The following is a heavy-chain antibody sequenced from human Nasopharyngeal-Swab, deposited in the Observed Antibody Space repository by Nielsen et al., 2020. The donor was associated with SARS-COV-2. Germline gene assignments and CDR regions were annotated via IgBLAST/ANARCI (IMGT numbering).Heavy chain of an antibody. V-gene: IGHV4-59*13. J-gene: IGHJ3*02. CDR1: GGSISSYY. CDR2: IYYSGST. Sequence: SETLSLTCTVSGGSISSYYWSWIRQPPGKGLEWIGYIYYSGSTNYNPSLKSRVTISVDTSKNQFSLKVSSVTAADTAVYYCTRGGGSWIQLWLSAFHIWGQGTMVTVSS. CDR3: TRGGGSWIQLWLSAFHI. D-gene: IGHD5-18*01.